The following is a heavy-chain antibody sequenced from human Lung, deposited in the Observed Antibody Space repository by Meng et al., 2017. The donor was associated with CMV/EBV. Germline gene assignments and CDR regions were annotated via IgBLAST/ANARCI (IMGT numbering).Heavy chain of an antibody. D-gene: IGHD2-2*01. J-gene: IGHJ4*02. Sequence: SXTLSLTCAVYGGSFSGYYWSWIRQPPGKGLEWIGEINHSVSTNYNPSLKSRVTISVDTSKNQFSLKLSSVTAADTAVYYCARALVVPAASLEYWGQGTXVTVSS. CDR2: INHSVST. CDR1: GGSFSGYY. V-gene: IGHV4-34*01. CDR3: ARALVVPAASLEY.